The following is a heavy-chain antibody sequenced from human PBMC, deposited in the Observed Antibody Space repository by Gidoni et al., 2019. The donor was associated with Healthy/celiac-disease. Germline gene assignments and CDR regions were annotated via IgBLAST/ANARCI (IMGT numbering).Heavy chain of an antibody. J-gene: IGHJ4*02. D-gene: IGHD4-17*01. CDR1: GGSISSSSYY. CDR2: IYYSGST. Sequence: QLQLQESGPGLVKPSETLALTCTVSGGSISSSSYYWGWIRQPPGKGLEWIGSIYYSGSTYYNPSLKSRVTISVDTSKNQFSLKLSSVTAADTAVYYCANLDYGDYGGDYWGQGTLVTVSS. CDR3: ANLDYGDYGGDY. V-gene: IGHV4-39*01.